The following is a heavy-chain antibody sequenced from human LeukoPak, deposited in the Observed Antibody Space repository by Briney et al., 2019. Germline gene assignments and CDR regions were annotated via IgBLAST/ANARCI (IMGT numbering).Heavy chain of an antibody. D-gene: IGHD3-9*01. J-gene: IGHJ4*02. CDR1: GFTFSSYA. CDR2: LSGGGGGTNYA. Sequence: GGPLRLSCAASGFTFSSYAMSWVRQSPGKGLEWVSGLSGGGGGTNYAYYTDSVKGRFTISRDNSKNTLYLEMNSLRAEDTAVYYCAKFYDILTSYFDYWGQGTLVTVSS. V-gene: IGHV3-23*01. CDR3: AKFYDILTSYFDY.